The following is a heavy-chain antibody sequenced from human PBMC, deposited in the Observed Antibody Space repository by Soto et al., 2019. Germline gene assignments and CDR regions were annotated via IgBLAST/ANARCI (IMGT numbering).Heavy chain of an antibody. CDR2: INSDGSAT. Sequence: PEGSLRPSCAASWFTFSSLWIHLVRQSPGKGLVLVSRINSDGSATHYADSVKGRFTISRDNAKNTLYLQMNSLRVEDTAVYYCGLEATFDYWSQGTLVTVSS. J-gene: IGHJ4*02. V-gene: IGHV3-74*01. CDR1: WFTFSSLW. CDR3: GLEATFDY. D-gene: IGHD5-12*01.